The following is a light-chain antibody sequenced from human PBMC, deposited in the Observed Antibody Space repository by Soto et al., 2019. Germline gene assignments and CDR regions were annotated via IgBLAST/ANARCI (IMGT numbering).Light chain of an antibody. CDR3: PQYEQSPLT. J-gene: IGKJ4*01. CDR1: QSLSRYF. CDR2: DAS. Sequence: EIVLTQSPSTLSLSPGDRATLSCRASQSLSRYFLAWYQQKPGQAPRLLIYDASNRATGVPDRFSGSGSGTDFTLTISRLESEDFAVYHPPQYEQSPLTSGGGTKVDIK. V-gene: IGKV3-20*01.